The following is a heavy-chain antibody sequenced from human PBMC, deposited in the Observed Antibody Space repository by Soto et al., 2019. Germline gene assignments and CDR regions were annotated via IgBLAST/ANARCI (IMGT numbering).Heavy chain of an antibody. J-gene: IGHJ6*02. Sequence: LSLTCAVYGGSFSGYYWSWIRQPPGKGLEWIGEINHSGSTNYNPSLKSRVTIAVDTSKNQFSLKLSSVTAADTAVYYCASSYSSGWYYYYGMDVWGQGTTVTVSS. CDR3: ASSYSSGWYYYYGMDV. D-gene: IGHD6-19*01. CDR1: GGSFSGYY. CDR2: INHSGST. V-gene: IGHV4-34*01.